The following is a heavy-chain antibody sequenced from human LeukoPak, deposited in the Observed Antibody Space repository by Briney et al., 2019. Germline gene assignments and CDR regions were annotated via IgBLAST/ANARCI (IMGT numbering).Heavy chain of an antibody. CDR1: GGSINTYY. J-gene: IGHJ4*02. CDR2: IYYTGST. V-gene: IGHV4-59*12. Sequence: PSETLSLTCSVSGGSINTYYWSWIRQTPGKGLEWIGFIYYTGSTNYNPSLRSRVTMSVDTSKSQFSLKLTSATAADTALYYCARGANRLDSWGRGTLVTVSS. D-gene: IGHD1-14*01. CDR3: ARGANRLDS.